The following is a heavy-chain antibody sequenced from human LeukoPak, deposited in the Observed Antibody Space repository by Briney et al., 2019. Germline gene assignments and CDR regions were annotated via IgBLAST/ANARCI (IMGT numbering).Heavy chain of an antibody. Sequence: GGSLRLSCAASRFTFSTNWMGWVRQAPGKGLEWVAVISYDGSNKYYADSVKGRFTISRDNSKNTLYLQMNSLRAEDTAVYYCARDLYGEIDYWGQGTLVTVSS. D-gene: IGHD2-2*02. CDR1: RFTFSTNW. CDR3: ARDLYGEIDY. J-gene: IGHJ4*02. CDR2: ISYDGSNK. V-gene: IGHV3-30-3*01.